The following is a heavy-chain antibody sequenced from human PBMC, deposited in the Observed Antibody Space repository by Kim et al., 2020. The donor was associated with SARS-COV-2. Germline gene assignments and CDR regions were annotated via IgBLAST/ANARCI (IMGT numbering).Heavy chain of an antibody. V-gene: IGHV3-7*01. CDR3: ARDGPEPFDY. CDR1: GFTFRRYS. Sequence: GGSLRLSCAASGFTFRRYSMTWVRQAPGKGLQWVANIKQDGSEKKYLDSVKGRFTISRDNAKNSLYLQMNSLRVEDTAVYYCARDGPEPFDYWGRGTLVSVSS. CDR2: IKQDGSEK. J-gene: IGHJ4*02.